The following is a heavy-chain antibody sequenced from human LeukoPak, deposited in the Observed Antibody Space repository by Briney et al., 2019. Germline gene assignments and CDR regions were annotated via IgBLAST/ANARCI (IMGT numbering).Heavy chain of an antibody. Sequence: SETLSLTCTVSGYSISSGYYWGWIRQPPGKGLEWIGEIYHSGNTNYNPSLQSRLTISLDKSKNQFSLKLNSVTAADTAVYYCARRITGILAPFKSWGQGTLVTVSS. CDR3: ARRITGILAPFKS. CDR1: GYSISSGYY. J-gene: IGHJ4*02. D-gene: IGHD1-20*01. V-gene: IGHV4-38-2*02. CDR2: IYHSGNT.